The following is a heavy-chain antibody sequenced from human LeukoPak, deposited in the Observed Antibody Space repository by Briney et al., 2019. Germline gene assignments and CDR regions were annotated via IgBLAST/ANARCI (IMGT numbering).Heavy chain of an antibody. V-gene: IGHV1-18*01. Sequence: ASVKVSCKASGYTFTSYGISWVRQAPGQGLEWMGWISAYNGNTNYAQKLQGRVTMTTDTSTSTAYMELRSLRSDDTAVYYCARHKAMIVVAVTGAFDIWGQGTMVTVSS. CDR2: ISAYNGNT. CDR1: GYTFTSYG. CDR3: ARHKAMIVVAVTGAFDI. J-gene: IGHJ3*02. D-gene: IGHD3-22*01.